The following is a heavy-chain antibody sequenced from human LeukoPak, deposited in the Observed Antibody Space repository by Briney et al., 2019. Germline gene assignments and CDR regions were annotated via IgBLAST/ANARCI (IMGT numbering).Heavy chain of an antibody. CDR3: AKDQNLHLFT. CDR1: GFTFSSYG. J-gene: IGHJ4*02. V-gene: IGHV3-30*02. D-gene: IGHD1-14*01. Sequence: PGGSLRLSCASSGFTFSSYGMHWVRQAPGKGLEWVAFIWYDGSKKKYADSVKGRFTISRDNSKNTLDLQMNSLRAEDTAMYYCAKDQNLHLFTWGQGTLVTVSS. CDR2: IWYDGSKK.